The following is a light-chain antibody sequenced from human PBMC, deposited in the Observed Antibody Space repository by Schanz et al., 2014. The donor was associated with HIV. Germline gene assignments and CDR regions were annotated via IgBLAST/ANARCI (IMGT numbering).Light chain of an antibody. CDR2: RNN. Sequence: QSVLTQPPSASGTPGQRVTISCSGSSSNIGSNTVNWYQQLPGTAPKLLIYRNNQRPSGVPDRFSGSKSGNTASLIVSELQAEDEAEYYCSSYSGHNNLGIFGGGTKLTVL. CDR3: SSYSGHNNLGI. V-gene: IGLV1-44*01. J-gene: IGLJ2*01. CDR1: SSNIGSNT.